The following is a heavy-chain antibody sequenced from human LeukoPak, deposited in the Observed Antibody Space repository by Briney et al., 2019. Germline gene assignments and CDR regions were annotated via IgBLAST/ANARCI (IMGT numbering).Heavy chain of an antibody. V-gene: IGHV4-59*01. CDR1: GGSISSYY. CDR3: ARTAKPHNWFDP. Sequence: SETLSLTCTVSGGSISSYYWSWIRQPPGKGLEWIGYIYYSGSTNYNPSLKSRVTISVDTSKNQFSLKLSSVTAADTAVYYCARTAKPHNWFDPWGQGTLVTVSS. D-gene: IGHD5-18*01. J-gene: IGHJ5*02. CDR2: IYYSGST.